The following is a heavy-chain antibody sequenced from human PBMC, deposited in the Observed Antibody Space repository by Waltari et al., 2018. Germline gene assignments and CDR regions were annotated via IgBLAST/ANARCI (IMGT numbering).Heavy chain of an antibody. CDR1: GGSINSLY. D-gene: IGHD2-2*01. CDR3: ARRNQLGNWYFDL. CDR2: IFYTGST. V-gene: IGHV4-59*08. J-gene: IGHJ2*01. Sequence: ESGPGLVKPSETLSLTCTVSGGSINSLYWSWIRQPPGKGLEWIGYIFYTGSTKYNPSLQSRVTMSVDTSKNQFSLNLSSVTAADTAVYYCARRNQLGNWYFDLWGRGALVTVSS.